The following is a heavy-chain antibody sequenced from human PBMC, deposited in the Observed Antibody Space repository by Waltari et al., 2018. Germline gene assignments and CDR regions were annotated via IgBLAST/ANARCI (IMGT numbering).Heavy chain of an antibody. CDR2: INAGNGDT. Sequence: QVQLVQSGAEVKKPGASVKVSCKASGYTFTSYLMHWVLQAPGQRLEWMGRINAGNGDTKYSQKFQGRVTLTRDTSASTAYMELSSLRSDDTAVYYCATTRRRGYFYYFDYWGQGTLVTVSS. D-gene: IGHD3-22*01. CDR1: GYTFTSYL. J-gene: IGHJ4*02. CDR3: ATTRRRGYFYYFDY. V-gene: IGHV1-3*01.